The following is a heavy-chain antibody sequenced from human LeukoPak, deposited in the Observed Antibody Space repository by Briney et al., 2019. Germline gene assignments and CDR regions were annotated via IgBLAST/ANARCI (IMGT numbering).Heavy chain of an antibody. Sequence: GGSLRLSCAASGFTFSSYGMHWVRQAPGKGLEWVAVISYDGSNKYYADSVKGRFTISRGNSKNTLYLQMNSLRAEDTAVYYCARDQGEEDYFDYWGQGTLVTVSS. CDR3: ARDQGEEDYFDY. V-gene: IGHV3-30*03. D-gene: IGHD3-10*01. CDR1: GFTFSSYG. J-gene: IGHJ4*02. CDR2: ISYDGSNK.